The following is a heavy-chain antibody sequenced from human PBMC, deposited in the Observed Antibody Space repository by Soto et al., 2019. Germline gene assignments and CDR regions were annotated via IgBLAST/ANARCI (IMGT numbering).Heavy chain of an antibody. D-gene: IGHD5-12*01. CDR2: IHGVNGYT. Sequence: QVQLVQSGAQVKKPGASVKVSCKASGYTFDNYALHWVRQAPGRRLEWMGWIHGVNGYTKYSQSFQGRVTITRDTSASTVHMDLSSLRSEDTAVYYCARVQYSGYDFKLAFDIWGQGTMVTVSS. CDR1: GYTFDNYA. CDR3: ARVQYSGYDFKLAFDI. V-gene: IGHV1-3*01. J-gene: IGHJ3*02.